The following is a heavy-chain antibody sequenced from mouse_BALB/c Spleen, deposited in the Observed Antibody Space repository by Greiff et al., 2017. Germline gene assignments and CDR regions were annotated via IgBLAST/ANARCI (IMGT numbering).Heavy chain of an antibody. D-gene: IGHD2-1*01. CDR2: IRNKANGYTT. CDR1: GFTFTDYY. Sequence: EVQLVESGGGLVQPGGSLRLSCATSGFTFTDYYMSWVRQPPGKALEWLGFIRNKANGYTTEYSASVKGRFTISRDNSQSILYLQMNTMRAEDSATYYGARDKEGNYDYAMDYWGQGTSVTVSS. CDR3: ARDKEGNYDYAMDY. V-gene: IGHV7-3*02. J-gene: IGHJ4*01.